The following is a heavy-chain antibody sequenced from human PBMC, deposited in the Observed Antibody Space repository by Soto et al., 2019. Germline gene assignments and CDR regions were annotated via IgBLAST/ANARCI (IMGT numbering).Heavy chain of an antibody. CDR2: IIPIFGTA. V-gene: IGHV1-69*13. CDR1: GGTFSSYA. Sequence: GASVKVSCKASGGTFSSYAISWVRQAPGQGLEWMGGIIPIFGTANYAQKFQGRVTITADESTSTAYTELSSLRSEDTAVYYCARDEGDYGEWGPPRYWGQGTLVTVSS. J-gene: IGHJ4*02. CDR3: ARDEGDYGEWGPPRY. D-gene: IGHD4-17*01.